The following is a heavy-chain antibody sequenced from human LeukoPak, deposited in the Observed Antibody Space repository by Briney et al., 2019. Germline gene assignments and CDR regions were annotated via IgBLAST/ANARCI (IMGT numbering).Heavy chain of an antibody. D-gene: IGHD3-16*01. Sequence: ASVKVSCKASGCTFTSYDINWVRQATGQGLEWMGWMNPNSGNTGYAQKFQGRVTMTRNTSISTAYMELSSLRSEDTAVYYCARSYDYIWGSYRSCWFDPWGQGTLVTVSS. CDR2: MNPNSGNT. V-gene: IGHV1-8*01. CDR1: GCTFTSYD. J-gene: IGHJ5*02. CDR3: ARSYDYIWGSYRSCWFDP.